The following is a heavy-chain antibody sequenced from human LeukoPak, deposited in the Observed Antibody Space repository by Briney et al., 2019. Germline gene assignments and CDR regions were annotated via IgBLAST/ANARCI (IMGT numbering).Heavy chain of an antibody. J-gene: IGHJ6*03. CDR3: ARGPPRGKYYYIDV. CDR1: GFTFSSFD. D-gene: IGHD1-1*01. V-gene: IGHV3-13*01. Sequence: PGGSLRLSCAASGFTFSSFDMHWVRHPTGQGLEWVSTIGTASDTYYPGSVEGRFTLSRDNAKNSLYLQMNSLTAGDTAVYYCARGPPRGKYYYIDVWGKGTTVTVSS. CDR2: IGTASDT.